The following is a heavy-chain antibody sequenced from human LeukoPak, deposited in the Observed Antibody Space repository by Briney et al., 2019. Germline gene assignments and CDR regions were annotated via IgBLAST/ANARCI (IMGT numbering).Heavy chain of an antibody. D-gene: IGHD3-22*01. CDR2: INHSGST. J-gene: IGHJ5*02. Sequence: PSETLSLTCAVYGGSFSGYYWSWIRQPPGKGLEWIGEINHSGSTNYNPSLKSRVTISVGTSKNQFSLKLSSVTAADTAVYYCARGPHFNYYDSRTFPHWFDPWGQGTLVTVSS. CDR1: GGSFSGYY. V-gene: IGHV4-34*01. CDR3: ARGPHFNYYDSRTFPHWFDP.